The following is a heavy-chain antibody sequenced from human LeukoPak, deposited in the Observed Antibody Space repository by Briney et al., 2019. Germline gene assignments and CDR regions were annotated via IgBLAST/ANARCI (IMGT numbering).Heavy chain of an antibody. CDR2: IYHSGST. J-gene: IGHJ5*02. D-gene: IGHD4-11*01. Sequence: SETLSLTCTVSGYSISSGYYWGWIRQPPGKGLEWIGSIYHSGSTYYNPSLKSRVTISVDTSKNQFSLKLSSVTAADTAVYYCARARLPYNWFDPWGQGTLVTVSS. CDR1: GYSISSGYY. CDR3: ARARLPYNWFDP. V-gene: IGHV4-38-2*02.